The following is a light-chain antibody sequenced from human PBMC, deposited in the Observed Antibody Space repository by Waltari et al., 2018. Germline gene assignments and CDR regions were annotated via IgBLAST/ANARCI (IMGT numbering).Light chain of an antibody. J-gene: IGLJ3*02. V-gene: IGLV2-8*01. CDR3: SSYAGNSNLV. Sequence: QSALTQPPSASGSLGQSVTISCPGTRRDVGGYNYVPWYQQPSGKAPKPMIYAVTKRPSGVPDRFSASKSGSTASLTVSGLQAEDEADYYCSSYAGNSNLVFGGGTKLTVL. CDR1: RRDVGGYNY. CDR2: AVT.